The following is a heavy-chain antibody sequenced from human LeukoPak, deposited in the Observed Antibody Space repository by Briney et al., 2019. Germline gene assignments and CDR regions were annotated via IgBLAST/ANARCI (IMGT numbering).Heavy chain of an antibody. D-gene: IGHD6-6*01. CDR1: GGSISSGGYY. Sequence: TLSLTCTVSGGSISSGGYYWRWIRQHPGKGLEWIGYIYYSGSTYYNPSLKSRVTISVDTSKNQFSLKLSSVTAADTAMYYCARVTRSIAARSVAFDIWGQGTMVTVSS. CDR2: IYYSGST. V-gene: IGHV4-31*03. J-gene: IGHJ3*02. CDR3: ARVTRSIAARSVAFDI.